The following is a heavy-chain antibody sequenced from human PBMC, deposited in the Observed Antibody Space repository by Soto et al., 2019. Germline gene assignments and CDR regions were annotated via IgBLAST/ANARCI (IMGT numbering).Heavy chain of an antibody. Sequence: GGSLSLSCTASGFILNNHAMILVRQAPGKGLEWVSIISGSDGSTYYAGSVRGRFSISRDSSKNTLYLQMSSLRAEDSAVYYCASPPRATVADNIFDFWGPGTLVTVSS. V-gene: IGHV3-23*01. CDR2: ISGSDGST. D-gene: IGHD4-17*01. CDR3: ASPPRATVADNIFDF. CDR1: GFILNNHA. J-gene: IGHJ4*02.